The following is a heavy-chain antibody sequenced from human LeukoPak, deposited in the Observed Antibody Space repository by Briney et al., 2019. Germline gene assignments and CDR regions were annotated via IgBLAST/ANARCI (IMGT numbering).Heavy chain of an antibody. CDR2: IYYSGST. V-gene: IGHV4-61*01. D-gene: IGHD3-16*01. Sequence: SETLSLTCTVSGGSISSSSYYWGWIRQPPGKGLEWIGYIYYSGSTNYNPSLKSRVTISVDTSKNQFSLKLSSVTAADTAVYYCARDKARGVWAFDPWGQGTLVTVSS. CDR1: GGSISSSSYY. CDR3: ARDKARGVWAFDP. J-gene: IGHJ5*02.